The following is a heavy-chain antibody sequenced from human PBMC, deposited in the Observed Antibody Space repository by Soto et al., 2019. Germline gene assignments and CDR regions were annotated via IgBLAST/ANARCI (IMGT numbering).Heavy chain of an antibody. Sequence: GASVKVSCKASGYTFTSYVISWVRQAPGQGLEWMGGIIPIFGTANYAQKFQGRVTITADESTSTAYMELSSLRSEDTAVYYCARSANYYDSSGFPWFDPWGQGTLVTVSS. CDR2: IIPIFGTA. CDR1: GYTFTSYV. D-gene: IGHD3-22*01. CDR3: ARSANYYDSSGFPWFDP. V-gene: IGHV1-69*13. J-gene: IGHJ5*02.